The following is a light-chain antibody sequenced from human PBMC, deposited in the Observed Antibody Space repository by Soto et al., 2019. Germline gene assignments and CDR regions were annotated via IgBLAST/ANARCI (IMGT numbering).Light chain of an antibody. CDR1: SSDVGGYNY. Sequence: QSVLTQPASVSGSPGQSITISCTGTSSDVGGYNYVSWYQQHPGKAPKLMIYDVSNRPSGVSNRFSGSKSGITASLTISGLQAEDEADYYCSSYTSSSTLGYVFGTGTKLTVL. V-gene: IGLV2-14*01. CDR3: SSYTSSSTLGYV. CDR2: DVS. J-gene: IGLJ1*01.